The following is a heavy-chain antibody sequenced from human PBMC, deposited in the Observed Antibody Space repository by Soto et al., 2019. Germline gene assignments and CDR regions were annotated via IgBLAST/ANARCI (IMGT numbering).Heavy chain of an antibody. CDR1: GFTFSSYS. D-gene: IGHD3-3*01. CDR3: ARVGSYYDFWSGYYPIYYYYYMDV. CDR2: ISSSSSYI. Sequence: GGSLRLSCAASGFTFSSYSMNWVRQAPGKGLEWVSSISSSSSYIYYADSVKGRFTISRDNAKNSLYLQMNSLRAEDTAVYYCARVGSYYDFWSGYYPIYYYYYMDVWGKGTTVTVSS. J-gene: IGHJ6*03. V-gene: IGHV3-21*01.